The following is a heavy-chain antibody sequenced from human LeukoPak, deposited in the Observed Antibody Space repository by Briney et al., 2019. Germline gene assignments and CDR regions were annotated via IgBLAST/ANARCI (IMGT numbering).Heavy chain of an antibody. V-gene: IGHV4-38-2*02. CDR2: VFHSGST. Sequence: SETLSLTCTLSGYSLNSGNHWGWIRQPPGKGLEWIGSVFHSGSTYYSPSLKSRVTISIDTSKNQFSLKLSSVTAADTAVYYCAREDTMIVGTFDYWGQGTQVTVSS. CDR3: AREDTMIVGTFDY. CDR1: GYSLNSGNH. D-gene: IGHD3-22*01. J-gene: IGHJ4*02.